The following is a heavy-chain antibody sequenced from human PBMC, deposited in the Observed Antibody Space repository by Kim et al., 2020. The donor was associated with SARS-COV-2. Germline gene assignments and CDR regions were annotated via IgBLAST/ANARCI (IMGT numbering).Heavy chain of an antibody. J-gene: IGHJ4*02. D-gene: IGHD6-6*01. V-gene: IGHV3-53*01. Sequence: RGGTVYADSVKGRFTVSRDDSKNTLFLQMRRLRDDDTAVYYCTGHGSSSHWGQGTLVTVSS. CDR2: RGGT. CDR3: TGHGSSSH.